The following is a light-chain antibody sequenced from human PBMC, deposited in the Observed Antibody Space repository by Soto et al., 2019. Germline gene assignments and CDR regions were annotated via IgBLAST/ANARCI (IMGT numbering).Light chain of an antibody. CDR2: EVS. CDR3: SSSSASGIHV. V-gene: IGLV2-14*01. J-gene: IGLJ2*01. Sequence: QSVLTQPASVSGSPGQSITISCTGTSSDVVNYNWVAWYQQHPGKVPKLMIYEVSNRPSGVSHRFSGSKSGNTASLTISGLQAEDEAHYYCSSSSASGIHVFGGGTKLTVL. CDR1: SSDVVNYNW.